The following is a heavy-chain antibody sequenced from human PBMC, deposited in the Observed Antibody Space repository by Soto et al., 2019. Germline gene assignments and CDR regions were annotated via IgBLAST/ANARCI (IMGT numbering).Heavy chain of an antibody. CDR2: ISAYNGNT. J-gene: IGHJ5*02. CDR1: GYTFTSYG. V-gene: IGHV1-18*01. D-gene: IGHD4-4*01. Sequence: QVQQVQSGAEVKKPGASVKVSCKASGYTFTSYGISWVRQAPGQGLEWMGWISAYNGNTNYAQKLQGRVTMTTDTSTSTAYMELRSLRSDDTAVYYCARTGGRYSNYWKDRNWFDPWGQGTLVTVSS. CDR3: ARTGGRYSNYWKDRNWFDP.